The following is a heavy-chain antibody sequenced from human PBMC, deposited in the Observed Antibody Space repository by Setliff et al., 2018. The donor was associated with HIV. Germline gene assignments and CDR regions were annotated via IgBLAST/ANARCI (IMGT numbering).Heavy chain of an antibody. D-gene: IGHD2-15*01. CDR1: GDSISSYY. V-gene: IGHV4-59*08. CDR3: ARRRCSAASCPDNSWNWLDP. CDR2: IYYGST. Sequence: SETLSLTCTVSGDSISSYYWNWIRQPPGKALEWIGYIYYGSTHYNPSFEGRVTISVDTSKNQFSLKLRSVTAADTAMYYRARRRCSAASCPDNSWNWLDPWGQGTLVTVSS. J-gene: IGHJ5*02.